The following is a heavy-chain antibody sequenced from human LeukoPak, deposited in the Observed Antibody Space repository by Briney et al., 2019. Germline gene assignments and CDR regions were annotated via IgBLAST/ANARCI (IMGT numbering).Heavy chain of an antibody. Sequence: PSETLSLTCTVSGGSISSGSYYWSWIRQPAGKGLEYIGRIYTSGSTSYNPSLKSRVTISVDTSKNQFSLKLSSVTAADTAVYYCASLGEMGVFDYWGQGTLVTVSS. CDR3: ASLGEMGVFDY. CDR2: IYTSGST. D-gene: IGHD5-24*01. CDR1: GGSISSGSYY. V-gene: IGHV4-61*02. J-gene: IGHJ4*02.